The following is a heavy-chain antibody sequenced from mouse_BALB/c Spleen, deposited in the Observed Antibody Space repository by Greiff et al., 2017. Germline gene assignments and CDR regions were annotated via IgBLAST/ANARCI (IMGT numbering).Heavy chain of an antibody. V-gene: IGHV1-39*01. Sequence: VQLKQSGPELEKPGASVKISCKASGYSFTGYNMNWVKQSNGKSLEWIGNIDHYYGGTSYNQKFKGKATLTVDKSSSTVYMQLKSLTSEDSAVYYCARSYRYDVAWFAYGGQGTLVTVSA. CDR1: GYSFTGYN. CDR2: IDHYYGGT. CDR3: ARSYRYDVAWFAY. J-gene: IGHJ3*01. D-gene: IGHD2-14*01.